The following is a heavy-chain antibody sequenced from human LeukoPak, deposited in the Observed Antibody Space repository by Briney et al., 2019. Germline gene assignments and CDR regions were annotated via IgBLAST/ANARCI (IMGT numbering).Heavy chain of an antibody. CDR3: ARGRGYCSGGSCYYFDY. V-gene: IGHV5-51*01. CDR2: IFPGDSDT. Sequence: GESLIISCKGSGYIFANYWIGWVRQMPGKGLDWMGIIFPGDSDTRYSPSFQGQVTISADKSISTAYLQWSSLKASDTAMYYCARGRGYCSGGSCYYFDYWGQGTLVTVSS. D-gene: IGHD2-15*01. CDR1: GYIFANYW. J-gene: IGHJ4*02.